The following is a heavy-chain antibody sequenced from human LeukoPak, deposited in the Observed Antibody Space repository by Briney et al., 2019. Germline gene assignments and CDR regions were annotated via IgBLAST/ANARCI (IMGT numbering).Heavy chain of an antibody. V-gene: IGHV1-69*06. CDR3: ARGGTKDRGDYEDY. CDR2: IIPIFGTA. J-gene: IGHJ4*02. D-gene: IGHD4-17*01. Sequence: SVKVSCKASGGTFSSYAISWVRQAPGQGLEWMGGIIPIFGTANYAQKFQGRVTITADKSTSTAYVELSSLRSEDTAVYYCARGGTKDRGDYEDYWGQGTLVTVSS. CDR1: GGTFSSYA.